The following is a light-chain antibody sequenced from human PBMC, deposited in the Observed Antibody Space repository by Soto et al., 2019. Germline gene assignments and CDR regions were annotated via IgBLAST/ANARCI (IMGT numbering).Light chain of an antibody. J-gene: IGLJ2*01. V-gene: IGLV2-14*01. Sequence: QSVLPQPASVSGSPGQSITISCTGTSSDVGGHNYVSWYQQHPGKAPKLMIYEVSNRPSGVSNRFSGSKSGNTASLTISGLQTEDEADYDCSSYTSRNTLDVVFGGGTKLTVL. CDR3: SSYTSRNTLDVV. CDR1: SSDVGGHNY. CDR2: EVS.